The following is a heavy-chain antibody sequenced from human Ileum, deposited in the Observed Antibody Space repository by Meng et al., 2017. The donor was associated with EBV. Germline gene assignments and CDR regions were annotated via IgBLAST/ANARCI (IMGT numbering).Heavy chain of an antibody. CDR3: ARDGGGGSGSYYRWFES. CDR2: IYYSGNT. CDR1: GGSINGGNYY. V-gene: IGHV4-30-4*01. J-gene: IGHJ5*01. Sequence: QVQLQESGPGLVTPSQTLSRTCAVPGGSINGGNYYWSWIRQPPGKGLEWIGYIYYSGNTYYNPSLKSRVTISVDTSKNQFSLNLNSVTAADTAVYYCARDGGGGSGSYYRWFESWGQGTMVTVYS. D-gene: IGHD3-10*01.